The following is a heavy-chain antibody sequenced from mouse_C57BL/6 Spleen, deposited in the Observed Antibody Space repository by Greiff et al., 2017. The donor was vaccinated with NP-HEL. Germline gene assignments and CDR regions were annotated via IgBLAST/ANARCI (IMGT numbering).Heavy chain of an antibody. V-gene: IGHV1-50*01. CDR1: GYTFTSYW. CDR3: ARRKDWYCDV. J-gene: IGHJ1*03. Sequence: VQLQQSGAELVKPGASVKLSCKASGYTFTSYWMQWVKQRPGQGLEWIGEIDPSDSYTNYNQKFKGKATLTVDTSSSTAYMQLSSLTSEDSAVYYCARRKDWYCDVWGTGTTVTVSS. CDR2: IDPSDSYT.